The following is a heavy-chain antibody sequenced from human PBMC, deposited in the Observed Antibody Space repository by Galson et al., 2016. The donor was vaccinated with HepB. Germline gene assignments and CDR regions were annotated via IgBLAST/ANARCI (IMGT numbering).Heavy chain of an antibody. CDR2: TFNSGST. CDR3: ARGLTASWARYNWFDP. Sequence: TLSLTCTVSGDSISSGGSYWTWLRQRPGKGLEWIGYTFNSGSTLHNPALKSRLTISVDTSKKHFSLNLHSLTAADTAVYFCARGLTASWARYNWFDPWGQGILVTVSS. J-gene: IGHJ5*02. V-gene: IGHV4-31*03. D-gene: IGHD1-26*01. CDR1: GDSISSGGSY.